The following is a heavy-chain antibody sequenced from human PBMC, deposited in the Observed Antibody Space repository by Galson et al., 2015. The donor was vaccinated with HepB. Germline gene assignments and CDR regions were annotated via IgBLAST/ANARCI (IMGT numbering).Heavy chain of an antibody. CDR2: IFPGDSDT. Sequence: QSGAEVKKPGESLKISCKGSGYDFANYWIGWVRQMPGKGLEWMGIIFPGDSDTRYNPSFQGQVTISADKSISLVFLQWSSLKASDSAMYYCARSEIRGGIGPLFDYWGQGILVTVSS. CDR3: ARSEIRGGIGPLFDY. D-gene: IGHD3-10*01. CDR1: GYDFANYW. V-gene: IGHV5-51*03. J-gene: IGHJ4*02.